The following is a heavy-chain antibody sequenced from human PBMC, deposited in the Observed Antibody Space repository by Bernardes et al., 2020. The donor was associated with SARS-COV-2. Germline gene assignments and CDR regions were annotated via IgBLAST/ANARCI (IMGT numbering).Heavy chain of an antibody. CDR3: ARDLGVVVADNWFDP. Sequence: GGSLRLSCAASGFTFDDYGMSWVRQAPGKGLEWVSGINWNGGSTGYADSVKGRFTISRDNAKNSLYLQMNSLRAEDTALYHCARDLGVVVADNWFDPWGQGTLVTVSS. V-gene: IGHV3-20*01. CDR1: GFTFDDYG. D-gene: IGHD2-15*01. CDR2: INWNGGST. J-gene: IGHJ5*02.